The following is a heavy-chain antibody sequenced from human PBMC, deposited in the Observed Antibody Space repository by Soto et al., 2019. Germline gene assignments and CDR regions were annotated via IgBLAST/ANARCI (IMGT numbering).Heavy chain of an antibody. CDR1: GFTFSSYG. CDR2: ISYDGSNK. J-gene: IGHJ4*02. V-gene: IGHV3-30*18. CDR3: VKDRYVDY. Sequence: GGSLRLSCAASGFTFSSYGMHWVRQAPGKGLEWVAVISYDGSNKYYADSVKGRFTISRDNSKNTLYLQMSSLRVEDTAVYYCVKDRYVDYWGQGALVTVSS.